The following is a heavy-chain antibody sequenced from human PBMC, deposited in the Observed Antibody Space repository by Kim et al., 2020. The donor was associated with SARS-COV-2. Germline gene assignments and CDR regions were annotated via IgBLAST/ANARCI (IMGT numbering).Heavy chain of an antibody. J-gene: IGHJ4*01. CDR1: GFTFSSYG. CDR3: AKVGAWVLGALGLDLGDFDS. CDR2: ISYDGSNK. D-gene: IGHD1-7*01. Sequence: GGSLRLSCAASGFTFSSYGMHWVRQAPGKGLEWVAVISYDGSNKYYADSVKGRFTISRDNSKNTLYLQMNSLRAEDTAVYYCAKVGAWVLGALGLDLGDFDSSGHRTLVTLSS. V-gene: IGHV3-30*18.